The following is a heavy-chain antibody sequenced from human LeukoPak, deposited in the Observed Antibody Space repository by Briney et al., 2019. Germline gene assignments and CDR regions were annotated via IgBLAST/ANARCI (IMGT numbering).Heavy chain of an antibody. CDR1: GDTFSSYG. CDR2: IYPRDGST. Sequence: ASVKVSCKASGDTFSSYGISWVRQAPGQGLEWMGMIYPRDGSTSYAQNFQGRVTVTRDTSTTTVHMELRGLRSEDTAVYYCARDQEGFDYWGQGTVVTVSS. CDR3: ARDQEGFDY. J-gene: IGHJ4*02. V-gene: IGHV1-46*01.